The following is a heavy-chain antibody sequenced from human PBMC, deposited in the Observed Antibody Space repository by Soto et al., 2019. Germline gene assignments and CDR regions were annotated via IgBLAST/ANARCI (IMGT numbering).Heavy chain of an antibody. V-gene: IGHV4-39*01. J-gene: IGHJ3*02. CDR3: ARHGITGSYYDAFDI. D-gene: IGHD1-26*01. CDR2: IKYSGTT. CDR1: GGNISTTRCH. Sequence: PETLYPTYTISGGNISTTRCHWGRLLQPPGKGLEWIASIKYSGTTFYNPSLKSRVTLSVDTSKNQFALKLSSVTAAETAVYYCARHGITGSYYDAFDIWGQGTMVT.